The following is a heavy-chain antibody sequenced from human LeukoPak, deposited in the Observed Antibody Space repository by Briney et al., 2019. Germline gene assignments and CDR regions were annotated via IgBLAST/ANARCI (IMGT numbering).Heavy chain of an antibody. CDR2: ISYDGSNK. Sequence: GGSLRLSCAASGFTFSSYGMHWVRQAPGKGLEWVAVISYDGSNKYYADSVKGRFTISRDNSKNTLYLQMNSLRAEDTAVYYCAKWDILLWFGELLGDAFDIWGQGTMVTVSS. V-gene: IGHV3-30*18. D-gene: IGHD3-10*01. CDR3: AKWDILLWFGELLGDAFDI. CDR1: GFTFSSYG. J-gene: IGHJ3*02.